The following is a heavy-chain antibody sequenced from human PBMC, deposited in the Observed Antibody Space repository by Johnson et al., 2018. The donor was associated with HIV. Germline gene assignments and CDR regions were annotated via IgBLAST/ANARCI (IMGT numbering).Heavy chain of an antibody. Sequence: VQLVESGGGVVQPGRSLRLSCAASGFTFSSYGMHWVRQAPGKGLEWVAVIWYDGSNKYYADSVKGRFTISRDNSKNTLHLQMNSLSAEDTAVYYCAKDKFMFLDNPVDAFDVWGQGTMVTFSS. CDR3: AKDKFMFLDNPVDAFDV. CDR1: GFTFSSYG. D-gene: IGHD3/OR15-3a*01. J-gene: IGHJ3*01. CDR2: IWYDGSNK. V-gene: IGHV3-33*06.